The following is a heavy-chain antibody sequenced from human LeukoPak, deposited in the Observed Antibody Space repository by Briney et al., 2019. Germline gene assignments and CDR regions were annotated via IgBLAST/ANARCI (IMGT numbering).Heavy chain of an antibody. J-gene: IGHJ4*02. D-gene: IGHD5-18*01. CDR3: ARRGEAMDPFDY. CDR1: GYSFTSYW. CDR2: IYPGDSDT. Sequence: GGSLRLSCKDSGYSFTSYWIGWVRQMPGKGLEWMGIIYPGDSDTRYSPSFQGQVTVSADKSINTVYLQWSSLKASDTAIYYCARRGEAMDPFDYWGQGTLVTVSS. V-gene: IGHV5-51*01.